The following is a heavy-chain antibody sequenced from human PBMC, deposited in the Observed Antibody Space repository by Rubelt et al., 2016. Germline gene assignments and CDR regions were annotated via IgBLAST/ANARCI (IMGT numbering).Heavy chain of an antibody. CDR2: IYYSWST. D-gene: IGHD4-23*01. V-gene: IGHV4-39*07. Sequence: QLQLQESGPGLVKPSETLSLTCTVSGGSISSSSYYWGWIRQPPGKGLEWIGSIYYSWSTYYNPSLKSRVTISVDTSKNQFSLKLSAVTAADTAVYYCARESIYGGNSWYFDYWGQGTLVTVSS. CDR3: ARESIYGGNSWYFDY. CDR1: GGSISSSSYY. J-gene: IGHJ4*02.